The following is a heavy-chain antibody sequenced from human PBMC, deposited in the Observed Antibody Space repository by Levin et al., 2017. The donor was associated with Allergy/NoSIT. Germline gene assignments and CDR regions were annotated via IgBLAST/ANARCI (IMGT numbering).Heavy chain of an antibody. J-gene: IGHJ6*02. CDR2: ISGSGGST. V-gene: IGHV3-23*01. Sequence: GESLKISCAASGFTFSSYAMSWVRQAPGKGLEWVSAISGSGGSTYYADSVKGRFTISGDNSKNTLYLQMNSLRAEDTAVYYCAKFGYSSSSWGNYYYYYAMDVWGQGTTVTVSS. D-gene: IGHD6-6*01. CDR1: GFTFSSYA. CDR3: AKFGYSSSSWGNYYYYYAMDV.